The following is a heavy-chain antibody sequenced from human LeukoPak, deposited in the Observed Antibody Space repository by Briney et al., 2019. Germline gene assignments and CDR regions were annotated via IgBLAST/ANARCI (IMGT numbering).Heavy chain of an antibody. CDR1: GFTFSSYG. J-gene: IGHJ3*02. Sequence: GGSLRLSCAASGFTFSSYGMHWVRQAPGKGLEWVAVIWYDGSNKYYADSVKGRFTISRDNSKNTLYLQMDSLRAEDTAVYYCARERGSGSPDAFDIWGQGTMVTVSS. CDR2: IWYDGSNK. V-gene: IGHV3-33*01. D-gene: IGHD3-10*01. CDR3: ARERGSGSPDAFDI.